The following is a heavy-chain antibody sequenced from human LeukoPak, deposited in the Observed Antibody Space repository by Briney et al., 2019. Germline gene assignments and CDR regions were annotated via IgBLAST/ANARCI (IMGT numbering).Heavy chain of an antibody. J-gene: IGHJ4*02. CDR3: ARDSYYDSSGYFDY. D-gene: IGHD3-22*01. V-gene: IGHV3-48*01. CDR1: GFTFSSYA. CDR2: ISSSSSTI. Sequence: GGSLRLSCAASGFTFSSYAMNWVRQAPGKGLEWVSYISSSSSTIYYADSVKGRFTISRDNAKNSLYLQMNSLRAEDTAVYYCARDSYYDSSGYFDYWGQGTLVTVSS.